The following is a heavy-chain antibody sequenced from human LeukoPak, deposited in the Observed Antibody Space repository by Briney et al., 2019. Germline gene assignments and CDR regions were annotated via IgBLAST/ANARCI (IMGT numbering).Heavy chain of an antibody. CDR2: INHSGST. Sequence: PSETLSLTCAVYGGPFSGYYWSWIRQPPGKGLEWIGEINHSGSTNYNPSLTSRVTISVDTSKNQFSLKLSSVTAADTAVYYCARTYIVVVVAATPAWFDPWGQGTLVTVSS. V-gene: IGHV4-34*01. D-gene: IGHD2-15*01. CDR1: GGPFSGYY. CDR3: ARTYIVVVVAATPAWFDP. J-gene: IGHJ5*02.